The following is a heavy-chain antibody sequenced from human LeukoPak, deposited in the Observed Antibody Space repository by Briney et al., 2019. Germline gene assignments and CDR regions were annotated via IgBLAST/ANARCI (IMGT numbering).Heavy chain of an antibody. D-gene: IGHD6-13*01. V-gene: IGHV1-18*01. Sequence: GASVKVSCKAYGYTFSSFGIGWVRQAPGQGPEWMGWISAFNGNSEYPQKLQDRVTVTIETSTNIAYMELRNLRPDDTAVYYCARIFIADAGTAYDYGGQGTPVIVSS. CDR2: ISAFNGNS. CDR1: GYTFSSFG. CDR3: ARIFIADAGTAYDY. J-gene: IGHJ4*02.